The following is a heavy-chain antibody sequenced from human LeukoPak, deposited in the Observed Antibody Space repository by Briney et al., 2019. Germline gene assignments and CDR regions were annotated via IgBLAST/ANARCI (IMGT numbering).Heavy chain of an antibody. J-gene: IGHJ4*02. V-gene: IGHV3-30*02. CDR3: AGTHYDFWSGYPDY. D-gene: IGHD3-3*01. Sequence: GGSLRLSCAASGFTFSSYGMHWVRQAPGKGLEWVAFIRYDGSNKYYADSVKGRFTISRDNSKNTLYLQMNSLRAEDTAVYYCAGTHYDFWSGYPDYWGQGTLVTVSS. CDR1: GFTFSSYG. CDR2: IRYDGSNK.